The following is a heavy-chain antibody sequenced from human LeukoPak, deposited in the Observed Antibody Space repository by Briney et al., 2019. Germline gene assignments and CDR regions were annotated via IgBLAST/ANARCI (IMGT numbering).Heavy chain of an antibody. V-gene: IGHV5-51*01. CDR1: GYSFTSYW. D-gene: IGHD6-13*01. J-gene: IGHJ3*02. CDR2: IYPGDSDT. Sequence: GESLKISCKGSGYSFTSYWIGWVRQMPGKGLEWMGIIYPGDSDTRYSPSFQGQVTISADKSISTAYLQWSSLNASDTAMYYCATSIAAAGDLGGAFDIWGQGTMVTVSS. CDR3: ATSIAAAGDLGGAFDI.